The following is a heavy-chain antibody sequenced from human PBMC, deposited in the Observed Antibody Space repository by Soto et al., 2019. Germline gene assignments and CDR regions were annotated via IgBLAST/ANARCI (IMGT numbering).Heavy chain of an antibody. J-gene: IGHJ4*02. Sequence: GASVKVSCKASGYTFTGYYMHWVRQAPGQGLEWMGWINPNSGGTNYAQKFQGWVTMTRDTSISTAYMELSRLRSDDTAVYYCARGPVSNTSRGYSGYGDHWGQGTLVTVSS. CDR2: INPNSGGT. CDR3: ARGPVSNTSRGYSGYGDH. V-gene: IGHV1-2*04. D-gene: IGHD5-12*01. CDR1: GYTFTGYY.